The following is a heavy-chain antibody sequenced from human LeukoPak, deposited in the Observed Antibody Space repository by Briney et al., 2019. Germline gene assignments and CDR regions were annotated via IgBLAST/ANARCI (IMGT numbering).Heavy chain of an antibody. Sequence: GASVKVSCKASGYTFTSYDINWVRQATGQGLEWMGWMNPNSGNTGYAQKFQGRVTMTRNTSISTAYMELSSLRSEDTAVYYRAKVGESGGVWKYYFDYWGQGTLVTVSS. CDR2: MNPNSGNT. J-gene: IGHJ4*02. D-gene: IGHD2-8*02. CDR3: AKVGESGGVWKYYFDY. CDR1: GYTFTSYD. V-gene: IGHV1-8*01.